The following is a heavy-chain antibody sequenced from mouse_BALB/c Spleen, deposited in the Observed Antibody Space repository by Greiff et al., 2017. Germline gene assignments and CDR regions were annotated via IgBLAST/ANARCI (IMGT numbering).Heavy chain of an antibody. J-gene: IGHJ2*01. D-gene: IGHD1-1*01. CDR3: AREGYYGMDY. CDR2: ISSGGST. Sequence: VQLKESGGGLVKPGGSLKLSCAASGFTFSSYAMSWVRQTPEKRLEWVASISSGGSTYYPDSVKGRFTISRDNARNILYLQMSSLRSEDTAMYYCAREGYYGMDYWGQGTTLTVSS. V-gene: IGHV5-6-5*01. CDR1: GFTFSSYA.